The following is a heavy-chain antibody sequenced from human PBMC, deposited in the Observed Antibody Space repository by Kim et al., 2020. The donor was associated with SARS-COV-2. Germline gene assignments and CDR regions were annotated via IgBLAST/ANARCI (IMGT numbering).Heavy chain of an antibody. J-gene: IGHJ4*02. Sequence: ASVKVSCKVSGYTLTELSMHWVRQAPGKGLEWMGGFDPEDGETIYAQKFQCRVTMTEDTSTDTAYMELSSLRSEDTAVYYCATPRLRYFDWLLNFDYWGQGTLVTVSS. D-gene: IGHD3-9*01. CDR3: ATPRLRYFDWLLNFDY. CDR2: FDPEDGET. V-gene: IGHV1-24*01. CDR1: GYTLTELS.